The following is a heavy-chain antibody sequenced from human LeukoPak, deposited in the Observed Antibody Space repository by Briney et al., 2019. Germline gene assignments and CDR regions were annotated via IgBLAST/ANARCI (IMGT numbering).Heavy chain of an antibody. D-gene: IGHD5-12*01. V-gene: IGHV1-69*06. CDR2: IIPIFDTT. J-gene: IGHJ4*02. CDR3: ARDGRGYSGYDFRYFDY. Sequence: KVSCKASGYTFTSYGISWVRQASGQGLEWMGGIIPIFDTTNYAQKFQGRVTITADKSTSTAYMELSSLTSDDTAVYYCARDGRGYSGYDFRYFDYWGQGTLVTVSS. CDR1: GYTFTSYG.